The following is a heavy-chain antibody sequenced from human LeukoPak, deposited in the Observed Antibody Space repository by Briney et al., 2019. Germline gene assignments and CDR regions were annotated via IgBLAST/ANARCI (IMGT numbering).Heavy chain of an antibody. Sequence: AGGSLRLSCAASGFTFSSYAMSWVRQAPGKGLEWVSAISGSGGSTHYADSVKGRFTISRDNSKNTLYLQMNSLRAEDTAVYYCAKDPDRGWLFSLGAFDIWGQGTMVTVSS. V-gene: IGHV3-23*01. J-gene: IGHJ3*02. CDR2: ISGSGGST. CDR3: AKDPDRGWLFSLGAFDI. D-gene: IGHD3-9*01. CDR1: GFTFSSYA.